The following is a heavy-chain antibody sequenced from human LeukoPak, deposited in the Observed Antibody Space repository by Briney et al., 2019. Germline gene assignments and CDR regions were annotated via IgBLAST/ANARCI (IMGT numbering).Heavy chain of an antibody. CDR2: TSYDGSDE. CDR3: AKDRGSSWYYSDS. J-gene: IGHJ4*02. V-gene: IGHV3-30*18. CDR1: GFIFSNFG. Sequence: GGSLRLSCVASGFIFSNFGMHWVRQAPGKGLESLAFTSYDGSDEYYADSVKGRFTISRDNSQNTLYLQMNSLRPEDTAVYYCAKDRGSSWYYSDSWGQGTLVTVSS. D-gene: IGHD6-13*01.